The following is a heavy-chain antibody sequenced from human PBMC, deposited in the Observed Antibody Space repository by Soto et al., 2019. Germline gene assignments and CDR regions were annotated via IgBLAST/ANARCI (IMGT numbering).Heavy chain of an antibody. CDR3: AKSSHIVVVTAIRVDAFDI. Sequence: EVQLLESGGGLVQPGGSLRLSCAASGFTFSSYAMSWVRQAPGKGLEWVSAISGSGGSTYYADSVKGRFTISRDNFKNTLYLQMNSLRAEDTAVYYCAKSSHIVVVTAIRVDAFDIWGQGTMVTVSS. J-gene: IGHJ3*02. CDR1: GFTFSSYA. V-gene: IGHV3-23*01. D-gene: IGHD2-21*02. CDR2: ISGSGGST.